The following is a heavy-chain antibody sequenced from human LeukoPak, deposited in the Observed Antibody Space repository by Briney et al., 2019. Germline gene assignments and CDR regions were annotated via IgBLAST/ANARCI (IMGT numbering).Heavy chain of an antibody. CDR2: INHSGST. J-gene: IGHJ4*02. Sequence: SETLSLTCAVYGGSFSGYYWRWIRQPPGKGLEWIGEINHSGSTNYNPSLKSRVTISVDTSKNQFSLKLSSVTAADTAVYYCARRCGGDCPILFDYWGQGTLVTVSS. V-gene: IGHV4-34*01. CDR1: GGSFSGYY. D-gene: IGHD2-21*02. CDR3: ARRCGGDCPILFDY.